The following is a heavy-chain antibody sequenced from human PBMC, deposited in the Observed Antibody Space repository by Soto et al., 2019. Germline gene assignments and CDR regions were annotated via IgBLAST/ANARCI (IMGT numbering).Heavy chain of an antibody. CDR3: AKIEMGWFAH. CDR2: ISGSGGHT. V-gene: IGHV3-23*01. J-gene: IGHJ5*02. CDR1: GFSFFSYA. Sequence: GGSLRLSCTGSGFSFFSYAMSWVRQAPGKGLEWVSTISGSGGHTYYADSVKGRFVVSRDNDKNTVYLHMSSLTGEDTAVSFCAKIEMGWFAHWGQGTQVTVSS. D-gene: IGHD1-26*01.